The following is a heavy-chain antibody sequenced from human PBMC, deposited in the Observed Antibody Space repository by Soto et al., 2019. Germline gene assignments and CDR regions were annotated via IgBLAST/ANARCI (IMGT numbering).Heavy chain of an antibody. CDR3: ARHRRMTTVVTDAFDI. CDR1: GGTFSSYA. V-gene: IGHV1-69*13. D-gene: IGHD4-17*01. J-gene: IGHJ3*02. Sequence: SVKVSCKASGGTFSSYAISWVRQAPGQGLEWMGGIIPIFGTANYAQKFQGRVTITADESTSTAYMELSSLRSEDTAVYYCARHRRMTTVVTDAFDIWGQGTMVTVSS. CDR2: IIPIFGTA.